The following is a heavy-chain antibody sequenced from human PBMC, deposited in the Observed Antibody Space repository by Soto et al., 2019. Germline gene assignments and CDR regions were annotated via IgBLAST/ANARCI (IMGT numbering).Heavy chain of an antibody. V-gene: IGHV3-21*02. CDR1: GFSFSRYS. CDR3: AKDNVEV. CDR2: ISSSSGTKV. J-gene: IGHJ4*02. D-gene: IGHD2-21*01. Sequence: EVQLVESGGGLVKPGGSLRLSCAASGFSFSRYSMNWVRQAPGKGLEWLSRISSSSGTKVDYADSVKGRFTISRDNAKNTLYLQMNSLRDEDSAVYFCAKDNVEVWGQGTLVTVFS.